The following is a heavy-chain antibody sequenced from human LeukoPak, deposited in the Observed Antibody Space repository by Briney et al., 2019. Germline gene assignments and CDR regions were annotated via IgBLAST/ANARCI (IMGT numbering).Heavy chain of an antibody. V-gene: IGHV3-23*01. CDR1: GFTFSTYA. CDR2: ISGSGANT. Sequence: GGSLRLSCAASGFTFSTYAMSWVRQAPGKGLEWVSTISGSGANTYYADSVKGRFTISRDNSKNTLYLQMNSLRAEDTAVYYCAKGIKEWLVREYFDYWGQGTLVTVSS. CDR3: AKGIKEWLVREYFDY. J-gene: IGHJ4*02. D-gene: IGHD6-19*01.